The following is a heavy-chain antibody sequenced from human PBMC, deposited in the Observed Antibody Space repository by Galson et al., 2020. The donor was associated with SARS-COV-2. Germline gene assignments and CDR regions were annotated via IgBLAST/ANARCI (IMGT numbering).Heavy chain of an antibody. CDR2: LYSGGTT. CDR1: GFTFSSSV. Sequence: GESLKISCAASGFTFSSSVMSWVRQAPGKGLEWVSVLYSGGTTFYADSVKGRFTVSRDNSKNTLFLQMDSLRAEDTAVYFCATVGLAVLGVFAYLGQGALATGSS. V-gene: IGHV3-23*03. D-gene: IGHD6-19*01. CDR3: ATVGLAVLGVFAY. J-gene: IGHJ4*02.